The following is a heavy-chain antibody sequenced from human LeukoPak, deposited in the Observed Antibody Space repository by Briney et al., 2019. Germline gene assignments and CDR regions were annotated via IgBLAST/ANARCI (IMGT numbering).Heavy chain of an antibody. CDR3: AKDGTGCGGDCYSDY. J-gene: IGHJ4*02. V-gene: IGHV3-23*01. Sequence: GGSLRLSCAASGFTFSAYGMSWFRQAPGKGLEWVSAITYSSGNTYYADSVKGRFTIFRDNSKNTLYLQMNSLRAEDTALYYCAKDGTGCGGDCYSDYWGQGTLVTVSS. CDR1: GFTFSAYG. D-gene: IGHD2-21*02. CDR2: ITYSSGNT.